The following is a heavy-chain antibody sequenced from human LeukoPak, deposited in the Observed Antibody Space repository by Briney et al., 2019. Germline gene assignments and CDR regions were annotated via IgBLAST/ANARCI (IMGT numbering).Heavy chain of an antibody. D-gene: IGHD4-17*01. CDR3: AKDGSNDYGDYDFDY. V-gene: IGHV3-33*06. J-gene: IGHJ4*02. CDR2: IWFDGSNI. CDR1: GFTFSGYG. Sequence: GRSLRLSCAASGFTFSGYGMHWVRQAPGKGLEWVAVIWFDGSNIYYADSVKGRFTISRDYSKSTLSLQMNSLRAEDTAVYYCAKDGSNDYGDYDFDYWGQGTLVTVSS.